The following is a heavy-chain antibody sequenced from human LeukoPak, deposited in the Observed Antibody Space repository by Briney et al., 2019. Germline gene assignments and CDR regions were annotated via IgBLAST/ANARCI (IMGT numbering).Heavy chain of an antibody. J-gene: IGHJ6*02. Sequence: GGSLRLSCAASGFTFSSYAMHWVRQAPGKGLEWVAVISYDGSNKYYADSVKGRFTISRDNSKNTLYLQMNSLRAEDTAVYYCAKQYSAYGRYYYGMDVWGQGTTVTVSS. V-gene: IGHV3-30-3*02. CDR1: GFTFSSYA. D-gene: IGHD5-18*01. CDR3: AKQYSAYGRYYYGMDV. CDR2: ISYDGSNK.